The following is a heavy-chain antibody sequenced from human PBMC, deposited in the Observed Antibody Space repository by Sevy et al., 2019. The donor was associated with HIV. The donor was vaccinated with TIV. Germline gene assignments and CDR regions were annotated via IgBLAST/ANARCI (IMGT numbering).Heavy chain of an antibody. Sequence: ASVKVSCKASGYTFTGYYMHWVRQAPGQGLEWMGWINPNSGGTNYAQKFQGWVTMTRETSISTAYMELSRLRSDDTAVYYCARDRRGYCSGGSCYGYYFDYWGQGTLVTVSS. V-gene: IGHV1-2*04. J-gene: IGHJ4*02. CDR1: GYTFTGYY. CDR3: ARDRRGYCSGGSCYGYYFDY. D-gene: IGHD2-15*01. CDR2: INPNSGGT.